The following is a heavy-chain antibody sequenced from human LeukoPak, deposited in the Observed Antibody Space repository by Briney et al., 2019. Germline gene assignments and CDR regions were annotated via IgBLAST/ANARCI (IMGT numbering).Heavy chain of an antibody. V-gene: IGHV3-23*01. D-gene: IGHD6-19*01. J-gene: IGHJ4*02. CDR2: ISGSGGST. CDR1: GFTFSSYA. CDR3: AKSLASIAVAGLLGY. Sequence: PGGSLRLSCAASGFTFSSYAMSWVRQAPGKGLEWVSAISGSGGSTYYAGSVKGRFTISRDNSKNSLYLQMNSLRAEDTAVYYCAKSLASIAVAGLLGYWGQGTLVTVSS.